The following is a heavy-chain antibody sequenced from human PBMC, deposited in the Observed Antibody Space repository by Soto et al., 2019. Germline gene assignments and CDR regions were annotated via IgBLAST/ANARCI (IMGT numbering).Heavy chain of an antibody. D-gene: IGHD6-6*01. V-gene: IGHV3-21*01. Sequence: GGSLRLSCAASGFTFSSYSMNWVRQAPGKGLEWVSSISSSSSYIYYADSVKGRFTISRDNPKNSLYLQMNSLRAEDTAVYYCARDRLYSSSAFDYWGQGTLVTVSS. J-gene: IGHJ4*02. CDR2: ISSSSSYI. CDR3: ARDRLYSSSAFDY. CDR1: GFTFSSYS.